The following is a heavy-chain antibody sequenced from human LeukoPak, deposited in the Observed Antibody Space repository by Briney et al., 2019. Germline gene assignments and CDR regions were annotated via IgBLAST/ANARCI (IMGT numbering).Heavy chain of an antibody. CDR2: IIPIFGTA. CDR1: GATFSSYA. J-gene: IGHJ5*02. V-gene: IGHV1-69*13. Sequence: SVKVSCKASGATFSSYAISWVRQAPGQGLEWMGGIIPIFGTANYAQKFQGRVTITADESTSTAYMELSSLRSEDTAVYYCARGDRYRAPFDPWGQGTLVTVSS. CDR3: ARGDRYRAPFDP. D-gene: IGHD1-14*01.